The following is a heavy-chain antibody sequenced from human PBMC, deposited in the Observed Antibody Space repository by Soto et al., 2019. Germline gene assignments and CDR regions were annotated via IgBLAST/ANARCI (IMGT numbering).Heavy chain of an antibody. J-gene: IGHJ4*02. D-gene: IGHD3-16*02. V-gene: IGHV1-46*03. CDR1: GYTFTSQY. Sequence: QVQLVQSGAEVKKPGASVKVSCRASGYTFTSQYIHWVRQAPGQGLEWMGIINPSISTTTYAQKFQGRVTMTRDPSTSTVYMELSSLRSEDTAVYYCTREADYIGGTYRRGFDYWGQGTLVTVST. CDR3: TREADYIGGTYRRGFDY. CDR2: INPSISTT.